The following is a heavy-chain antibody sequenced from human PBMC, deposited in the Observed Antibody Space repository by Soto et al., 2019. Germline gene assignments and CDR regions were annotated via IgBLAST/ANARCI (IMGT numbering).Heavy chain of an antibody. V-gene: IGHV1-3*01. CDR2: INPATGDT. CDR3: ARAAGRSKLLPYYFDP. D-gene: IGHD3-10*01. Sequence: QVHLVQSGAEVQKPGGSMRISCQASGYAFTTSAIRWVSQAPGQSLEWMGWINPATGDTKYSQNVRGRVTFALDTSATTAYMDLRSLASHDTAVYYCARAAGRSKLLPYYFDPWGQGTLVTVSS. CDR1: GYAFTTSA. J-gene: IGHJ5*02.